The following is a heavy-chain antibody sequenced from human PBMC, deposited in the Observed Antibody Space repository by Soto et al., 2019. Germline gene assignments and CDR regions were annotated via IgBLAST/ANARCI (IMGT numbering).Heavy chain of an antibody. CDR3: AREKTSYGMDV. Sequence: QVQLVQSGAEVKKPGASVKVSCKASGYTFTSYDINWVRQATGQGLEWMGWMNPNSSNTGYAQKFQGRVTMTRNTSISTAYMELSSLTSEYSCVYYCAREKTSYGMDVWGQGTTVTVSS. J-gene: IGHJ6*02. CDR2: MNPNSSNT. CDR1: GYTFTSYD. V-gene: IGHV1-8*01.